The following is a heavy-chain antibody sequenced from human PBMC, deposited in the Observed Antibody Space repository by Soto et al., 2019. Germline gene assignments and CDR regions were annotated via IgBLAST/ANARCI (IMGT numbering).Heavy chain of an antibody. CDR2: IWYDGTNK. J-gene: IGHJ4*02. D-gene: IGHD3-10*01. CDR3: ARDRERYDYGSGSYASDY. CDR1: GFTFRHYG. V-gene: IGHV3-33*01. Sequence: QVQLVESGGGVVQPGRSLRLSCAASGFTFRHYGMHWVRQAPGKGLEWVAVIWYDGTNKYYVDSVKGRFTISRDNSKNTLYLQMSSLSAEDTAVYYCARDRERYDYGSGSYASDYWGQGTLVTVSS.